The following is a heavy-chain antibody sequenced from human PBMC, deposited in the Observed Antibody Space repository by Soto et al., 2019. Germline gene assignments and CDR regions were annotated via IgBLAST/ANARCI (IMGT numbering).Heavy chain of an antibody. V-gene: IGHV4-39*01. CDR1: GGSISSSSYY. CDR2: IYYSGST. D-gene: IGHD2-15*01. Sequence: SETLSLTCTVSGGSISSSSYYWGWIRQPPGKGLEWIGSIYYSGSTYYNPSLKSRVTISVDTSKNQFSLKLSSVTAADTAVYYCARRGGCPTIDYWGQGTLVTVSS. J-gene: IGHJ4*02. CDR3: ARRGGCPTIDY.